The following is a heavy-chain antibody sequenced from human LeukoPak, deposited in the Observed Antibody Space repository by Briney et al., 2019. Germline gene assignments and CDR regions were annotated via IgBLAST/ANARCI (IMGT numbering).Heavy chain of an antibody. J-gene: IGHJ5*02. V-gene: IGHV4-59*08. Sequence: SETLSLTCTVSGGSISTYYWSWIRQPPGKGLEWIGYIYYTGSTNYNPSLKSRVTISVDTSKNQFSLNLSSVTAADTAVYYCARQKVHYYDSSAYYGTWGQGSLVTVSS. CDR1: GGSISTYY. D-gene: IGHD3-22*01. CDR3: ARQKVHYYDSSAYYGT. CDR2: IYYTGST.